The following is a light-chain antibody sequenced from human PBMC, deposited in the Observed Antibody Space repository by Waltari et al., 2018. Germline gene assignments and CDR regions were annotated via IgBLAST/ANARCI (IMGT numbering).Light chain of an antibody. CDR2: GAS. V-gene: IGKV3-15*01. Sequence: EIVLTQSPANLSVSPGERATLSCRASQSVSSNLAWYQQKPGQAPRLLIYGASTRATGIPARFSGSESGTEFTLTISSMQSEDFAVYYCQQYNNWPPYTFGQGTKLEIK. CDR1: QSVSSN. J-gene: IGKJ2*01. CDR3: QQYNNWPPYT.